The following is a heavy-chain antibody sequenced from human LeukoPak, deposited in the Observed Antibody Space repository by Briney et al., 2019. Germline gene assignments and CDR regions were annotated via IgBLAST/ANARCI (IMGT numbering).Heavy chain of an antibody. V-gene: IGHV1-8*01. D-gene: IGHD3-22*01. CDR3: ATDWDSSGSDY. CDR1: GYTFTSYD. J-gene: IGHJ4*02. Sequence: ASVKVSCKASGYTFTSYDINWVRQATGQGLEWMGWMNPNSGNTGYAQKFQGRVTMTEDTSTDTAYMELSSLRSEDTAVYYCATDWDSSGSDYWGQGTLVTVSS. CDR2: MNPNSGNT.